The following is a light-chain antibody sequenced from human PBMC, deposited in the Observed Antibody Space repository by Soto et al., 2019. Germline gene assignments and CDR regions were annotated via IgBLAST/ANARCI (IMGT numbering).Light chain of an antibody. CDR3: QQYGSNPSIT. J-gene: IGKJ5*01. Sequence: NVLTQSPGTLSLSPGERATLSCRASQSVPSNYVAWYQQKPGQAPRLLIYAASSRTTGIPDRFSGSGSGTDFTLTISRLEPEDFAVYYCQQYGSNPSITFGQGTRLEIK. CDR2: AAS. V-gene: IGKV3-20*01. CDR1: QSVPSNY.